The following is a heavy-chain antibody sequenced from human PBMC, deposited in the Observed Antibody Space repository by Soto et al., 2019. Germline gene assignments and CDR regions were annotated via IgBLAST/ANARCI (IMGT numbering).Heavy chain of an antibody. V-gene: IGHV4-39*01. J-gene: IGHJ4*02. D-gene: IGHD3-22*01. CDR2: IYYSGNT. CDR3: ARNYERTGYYYPYYFDY. Sequence: QLQLQESGPGLVKPSETLSLTCTVSGGSISSNNYYWGWISQPTGKGLEWIGSIYYSGNTYYNSSLKSRLTIPLDTPKNQFSLKLNSVTAADTAVYFCARNYERTGYYYPYYFDYCGQGTLVTVSS. CDR1: GGSISSNNYY.